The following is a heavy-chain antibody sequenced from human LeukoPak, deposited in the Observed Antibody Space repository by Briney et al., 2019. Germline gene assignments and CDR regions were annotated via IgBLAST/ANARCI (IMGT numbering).Heavy chain of an antibody. Sequence: PSETLSLTCTVSGGSISSYYRHWIRQPPGKGLEWIGYIYYSGSTDYNPSLKSRVTISVDTSKNQFSLYLSSVTAADTAHYYCARSSYYYDSFDSWGQGTLVTVSS. J-gene: IGHJ4*02. D-gene: IGHD3-22*01. V-gene: IGHV4-59*08. CDR2: IYYSGST. CDR1: GGSISSYY. CDR3: ARSSYYYDSFDS.